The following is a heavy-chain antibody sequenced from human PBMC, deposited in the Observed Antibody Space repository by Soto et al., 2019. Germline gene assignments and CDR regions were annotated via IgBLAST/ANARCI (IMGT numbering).Heavy chain of an antibody. CDR2: IYYSGST. V-gene: IGHV4-61*01. Sequence: QVQLQESGPGLVKPSETLSLTCTVSGGSVSSGSYYWSWIRQPPGKGLECIGYIYYSGSTNYNPSLKSRVTISVDTSKNQFSLKLSSVTAADTAVYYCARDLAARLDYWGQGTLVTVSS. CDR1: GGSVSSGSYY. J-gene: IGHJ4*02. CDR3: ARDLAARLDY. D-gene: IGHD6-6*01.